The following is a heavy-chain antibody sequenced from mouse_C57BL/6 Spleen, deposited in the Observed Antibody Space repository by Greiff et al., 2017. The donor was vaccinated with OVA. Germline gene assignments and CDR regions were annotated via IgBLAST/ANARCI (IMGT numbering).Heavy chain of an antibody. V-gene: IGHV5-6*01. J-gene: IGHJ2*01. Sequence: EVKLVESGGDLVKPGGSLKLSCAASGFTFSSYGMSWVRQTPDKRLEWVATISSGGSYTYYPDSVKGRFTISRDNAKNTLYLQMSSLKSEDTAMYYCARHVITTYFDYWGQGTTLTVSS. CDR3: ARHVITTYFDY. D-gene: IGHD2-4*01. CDR1: GFTFSSYG. CDR2: ISSGGSYT.